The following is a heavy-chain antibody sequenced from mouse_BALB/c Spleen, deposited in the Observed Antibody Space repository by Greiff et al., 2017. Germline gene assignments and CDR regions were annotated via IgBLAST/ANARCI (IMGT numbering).Heavy chain of an antibody. V-gene: IGHV1-7*01. CDR2: INPSTGYT. Sequence: QVQLQQSGAELAKPGASVKMSFKASGYTFTSYWMHWVKQRPGQGLEWIGYINPSTGYTEYNQKFKDKATLTADKSSITAYMQLSSLTSEDSAVYYCARSANSWFAYWGQGTLVTVSA. CDR1: GYTFTSYW. J-gene: IGHJ3*01. D-gene: IGHD3-3*01. CDR3: ARSANSWFAY.